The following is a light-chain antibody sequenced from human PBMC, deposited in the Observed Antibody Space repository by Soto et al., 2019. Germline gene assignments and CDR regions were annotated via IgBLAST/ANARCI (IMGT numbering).Light chain of an antibody. CDR1: SSDVGGYNY. Sequence: QSALTQPASVSGSPGQSITISCTGTSSDVGGYNYVSWCQQHPGKAPKVMIYEVNNRPSGVSNRFSGSKSVNTASLTISGLQVDDEADYYCSSFTSSGTRVFGTGTKVTVL. CDR3: SSFTSSGTRV. V-gene: IGLV2-14*01. CDR2: EVN. J-gene: IGLJ1*01.